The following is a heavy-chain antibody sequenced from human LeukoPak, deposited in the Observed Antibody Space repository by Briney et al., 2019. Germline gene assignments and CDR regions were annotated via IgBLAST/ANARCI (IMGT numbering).Heavy chain of an antibody. Sequence: GASVKVPCKASGYTFTSYYMHWVRQAPGQGLEWMGIINPSGGSTSYAQKFQGRVTMTRDTSTSTVYMELSSLRSEDTAVYYCARDGPLDYSKPYYYFDYWGQGTLVTVSS. J-gene: IGHJ4*02. CDR3: ARDGPLDYSKPYYYFDY. D-gene: IGHD4-4*01. CDR1: GYTFTSYY. V-gene: IGHV1-46*01. CDR2: INPSGGST.